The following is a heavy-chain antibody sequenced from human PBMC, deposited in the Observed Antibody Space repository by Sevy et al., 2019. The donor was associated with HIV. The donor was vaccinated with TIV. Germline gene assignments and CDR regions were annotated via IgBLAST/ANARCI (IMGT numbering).Heavy chain of an antibody. CDR3: ARVGVVVRGVINCYYYYYMDV. D-gene: IGHD3-10*01. CDR2: IYYSGST. CDR1: GGSISSYY. V-gene: IGHV4-59*01. Sequence: SETLSLTCTVSGGSISSYYWSWIRQPPGKGLEWIGYIYYSGSTNYNPSLKSRVTISVDTSKNQFSLRLSSVTAADTAVYYCARVGVVVRGVINCYYYYYMDVWGKGTTVTVSS. J-gene: IGHJ6*03.